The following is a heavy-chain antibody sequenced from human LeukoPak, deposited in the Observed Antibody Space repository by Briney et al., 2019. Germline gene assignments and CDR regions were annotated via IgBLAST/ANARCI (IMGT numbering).Heavy chain of an antibody. CDR3: ARGWYDYVWGSYRNPKSPYYFDY. CDR1: GYTFTSYG. CDR2: INPNSGGT. D-gene: IGHD3-16*02. J-gene: IGHJ4*02. Sequence: ASVKVSCKASGYTFTSYGISWVRQAPGQGLEWMGWINPNSGGTNYAQKFQGRVTMTRDTSISTAYMELSRLRSDDTAVYYCARGWYDYVWGSYRNPKSPYYFDYWGQGTLVTVSS. V-gene: IGHV1-2*02.